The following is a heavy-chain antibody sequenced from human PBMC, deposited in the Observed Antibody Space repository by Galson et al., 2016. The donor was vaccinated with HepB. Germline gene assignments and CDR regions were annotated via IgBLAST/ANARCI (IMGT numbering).Heavy chain of an antibody. J-gene: IGHJ6*04. Sequence: SLRLSCAASGFTFNNYGMTWVRQAPGKGLEVVSSISRSGDSTDYADSVTGRFTISRDNSKNTLSLQMSSLSAEDTAVYYCVQGSSAPAVWGKGTTVTVSS. V-gene: IGHV3-23*01. CDR2: ISRSGDST. D-gene: IGHD3-10*01. CDR3: VQGSSAPAV. CDR1: GFTFNNYG.